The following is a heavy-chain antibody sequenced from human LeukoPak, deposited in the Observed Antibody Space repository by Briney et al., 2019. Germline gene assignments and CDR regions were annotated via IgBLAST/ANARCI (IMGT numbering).Heavy chain of an antibody. CDR1: GYTFTSYG. CDR3: ARVHYDILTGYSYFDY. V-gene: IGHV1-18*01. Sequence: ASVKVSCKASGYTFTSYGISWVRQAPGQGLEWMGWISAYNDNTNYAQKLQGRVTMTTDTSTSTAYMELMSLRSDDTAVYYCARVHYDILTGYSYFDYWGQGTLVTVSS. D-gene: IGHD3-9*01. J-gene: IGHJ4*02. CDR2: ISAYNDNT.